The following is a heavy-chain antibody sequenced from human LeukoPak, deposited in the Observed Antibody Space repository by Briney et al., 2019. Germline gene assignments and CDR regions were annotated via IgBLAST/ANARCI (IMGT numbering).Heavy chain of an antibody. CDR2: INHSGST. J-gene: IGHJ6*03. Sequence: SETLSLTCGVYGGSFSSYYWSWIRQPPGKGLEWIGEINHSGSTSYNMSLKSRVTISVDTSKNQFSLKLSSVTAADTAVYYCARGYCSGGSCYSFYYYYYMDVWGKGTTVTVSS. D-gene: IGHD2-15*01. CDR3: ARGYCSGGSCYSFYYYYYMDV. CDR1: GGSFSSYY. V-gene: IGHV4-34*01.